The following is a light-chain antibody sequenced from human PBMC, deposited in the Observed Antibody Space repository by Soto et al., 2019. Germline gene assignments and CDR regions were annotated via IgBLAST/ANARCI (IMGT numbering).Light chain of an antibody. Sequence: EIVMTQSPATLSVSPGERATLSCRASQSVNSNLAWYQQKPGQAPSLLIYGASTRATRVPARFSGSGSGTEFTLTISSLQSEDFAVYYCQHYNNWPPYTFGQGTKLEIK. J-gene: IGKJ2*01. CDR3: QHYNNWPPYT. CDR1: QSVNSN. CDR2: GAS. V-gene: IGKV3-15*01.